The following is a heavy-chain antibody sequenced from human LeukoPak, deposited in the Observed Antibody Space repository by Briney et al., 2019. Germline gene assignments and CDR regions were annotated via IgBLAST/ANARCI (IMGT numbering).Heavy chain of an antibody. CDR1: GFTFSSYA. V-gene: IGHV3-23*01. Sequence: GGSLRLSCAASGFTFSSYAMSWVRQAPGKGLEWVSAISGSGGSTYYADSVKGRFTIPRDNSKNTLYLQMNSLRAEDTAVYYCAKGYDILTGSWFDYWGQGTLVTVSS. D-gene: IGHD3-9*01. CDR3: AKGYDILTGSWFDY. J-gene: IGHJ4*02. CDR2: ISGSGGST.